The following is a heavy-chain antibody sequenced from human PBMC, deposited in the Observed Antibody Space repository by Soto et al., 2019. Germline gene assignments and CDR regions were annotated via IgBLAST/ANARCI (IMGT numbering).Heavy chain of an antibody. CDR3: ARSAIPRGGWFRP. CDR2: IYASGST. V-gene: IGHV4-4*07. J-gene: IGHJ5*02. Sequence: SETLPLTCNVSDESLSTYYWSWIRKHAGKGLEWIGRIYASGSTNYNPSLKGRVSMSVDTSKKQFSLRMISVTAADTAMYYCARSAIPRGGWFRPWGQGVLVTVSS. CDR1: DESLSTYY. D-gene: IGHD2-21*01.